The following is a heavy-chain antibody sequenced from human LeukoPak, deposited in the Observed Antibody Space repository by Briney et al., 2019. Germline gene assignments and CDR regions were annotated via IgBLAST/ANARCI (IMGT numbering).Heavy chain of an antibody. CDR1: GSTFSSYA. Sequence: GTSLRLSCAASGSTFSSYAMHWVRQAPGKGLEWVAVISYDGTNKYYADSVKGRFTISRDNSKNTLYLQMNSLRAEDTAVYYCAKDRCSNGIGCLYYYMDVWGKGTTVTISS. D-gene: IGHD2-8*01. J-gene: IGHJ6*03. CDR3: AKDRCSNGIGCLYYYMDV. CDR2: ISYDGTNK. V-gene: IGHV3-30*04.